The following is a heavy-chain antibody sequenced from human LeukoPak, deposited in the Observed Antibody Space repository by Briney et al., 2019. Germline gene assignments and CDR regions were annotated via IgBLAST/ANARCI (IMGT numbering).Heavy chain of an antibody. Sequence: GESLKISCKGSGYSFTSYWIGWVRQVPGKDLEWMGIIYPGDSDTRYSPSFQGQVTISADKSISTAYLQWSSLKASDTAMYYCARHGGIAARPTPGDYWGQGTLVTVSS. CDR3: ARHGGIAARPTPGDY. D-gene: IGHD6-6*01. CDR2: IYPGDSDT. V-gene: IGHV5-51*01. CDR1: GYSFTSYW. J-gene: IGHJ4*02.